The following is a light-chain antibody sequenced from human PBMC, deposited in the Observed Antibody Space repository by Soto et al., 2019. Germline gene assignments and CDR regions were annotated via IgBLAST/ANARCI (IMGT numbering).Light chain of an antibody. CDR1: QSISNS. CDR2: AAS. J-gene: IGKJ2*01. V-gene: IGKV1-39*01. CDR3: QQSYSSPQMYT. Sequence: DIQMTQSPSSLSASVGDRVTITCRASQSISNSLNWYQQKPGKASDLLIYAASNLQSGVPSRFTGSGSGTDFTLTISSLQPEDFTPYYCQQSYSSPQMYTFGQGTKLEIK.